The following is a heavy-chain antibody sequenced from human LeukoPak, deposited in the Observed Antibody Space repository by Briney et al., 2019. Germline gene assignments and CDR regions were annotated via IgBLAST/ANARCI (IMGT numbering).Heavy chain of an antibody. Sequence: SETLSLTCTVSGGSINNYYWSWLRQPPEKGLEWIGYVYYSGSTNYHASLKSRVTISVDTRKNQFSLKLSSVTDADTAVYHCARHTSNSGYYFAYWGRGTLVAVSS. CDR1: GGSINNYY. D-gene: IGHD4-4*01. V-gene: IGHV4-59*08. CDR2: VYYSGST. CDR3: ARHTSNSGYYFAY. J-gene: IGHJ4*02.